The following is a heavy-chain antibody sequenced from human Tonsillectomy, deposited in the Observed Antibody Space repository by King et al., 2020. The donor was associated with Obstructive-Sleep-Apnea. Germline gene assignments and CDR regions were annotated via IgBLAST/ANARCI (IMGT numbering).Heavy chain of an antibody. V-gene: IGHV7-4-1*02. J-gene: IGHJ2*01. CDR1: GFPITNYA. CDR3: AKERDCSVGNCDSSYWYFDL. CDR2: INTDTGDP. D-gene: IGHD2-15*01. Sequence: QLVQSGSELEKPGASVKISCKASGFPITNYAINWVRQAPGQGPEWMGWINTDTGDPTYAQGFTGRFVFSLDTSVSTQYLQINSLKPEDTAVYYCAKERDCSVGNCDSSYWYFDLWGRGTLVTVSS.